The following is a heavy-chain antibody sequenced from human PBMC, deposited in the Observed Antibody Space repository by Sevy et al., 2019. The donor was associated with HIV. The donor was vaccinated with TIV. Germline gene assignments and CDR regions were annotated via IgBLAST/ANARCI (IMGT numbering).Heavy chain of an antibody. CDR1: GGSISSSSYY. J-gene: IGHJ4*02. D-gene: IGHD2-2*01. CDR2: IYYSGST. CDR3: ATNIVVVPAATTERRYYFDY. Sequence: SETLSLTCTVSGGSISSSSYYWGWIRQPPGKGLEWIGSIYYSGSTYYNPSLKGRVTISVETAKNQFSLKLSSVTGADTAVYYCATNIVVVPAATTERRYYFDYWGQGTLVTVSS. V-gene: IGHV4-39*01.